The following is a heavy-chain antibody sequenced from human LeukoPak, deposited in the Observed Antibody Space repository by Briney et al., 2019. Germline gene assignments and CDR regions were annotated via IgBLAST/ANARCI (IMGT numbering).Heavy chain of an antibody. J-gene: IGHJ6*03. CDR3: AKPSGSYDYYYYYMDV. Sequence: GGSLRLSCAASGLIFDDYVMHWVRQAPGKGLVWVSRINSDGSSTSYADSVKGRFTISRDNAKNTLYLQMNSLRAEDTAVYYCAKPSGSYDYYYYYMDVGGKGTTVTVSS. V-gene: IGHV3-74*01. CDR1: GLIFDDYV. D-gene: IGHD1-26*01. CDR2: INSDGSST.